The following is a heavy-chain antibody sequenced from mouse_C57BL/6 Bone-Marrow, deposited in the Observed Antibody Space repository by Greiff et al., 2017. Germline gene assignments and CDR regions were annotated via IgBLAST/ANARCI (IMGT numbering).Heavy chain of an antibody. CDR2: IYPRSGNT. CDR1: GYTFTSYG. D-gene: IGHD2-3*01. Sequence: VKLVESGAELARPGASVKLSCKASGYTFTSYGISWVKQRTGQGLEWIGEIYPRSGNTYYNEKFKGKATLTADKSSSTAYMELRSLTSEDSAVYFCARSLDGYYDFDYWGQGTTLTVSS. CDR3: ARSLDGYYDFDY. V-gene: IGHV1-81*01. J-gene: IGHJ2*01.